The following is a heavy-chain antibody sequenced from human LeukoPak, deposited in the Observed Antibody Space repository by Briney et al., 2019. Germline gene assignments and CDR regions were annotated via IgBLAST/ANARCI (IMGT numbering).Heavy chain of an antibody. CDR3: ARPHVLGYFDWLFPRSDAFDI. V-gene: IGHV4-34*12. CDR2: TVPSGST. Sequence: SETLSLTCAVYGGSFSGYYWSWIRQPPETGLEWIGETVPSGSTNYNTSLKSRVTISVDTSKNQFSLKLSSVTAADTAVYDCARPHVLGYFDWLFPRSDAFDIWGQGTMVTVSS. CDR1: GGSFSGYY. D-gene: IGHD3-9*01. J-gene: IGHJ3*02.